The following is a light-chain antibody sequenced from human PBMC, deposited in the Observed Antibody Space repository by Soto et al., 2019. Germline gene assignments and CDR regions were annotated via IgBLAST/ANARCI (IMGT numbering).Light chain of an antibody. V-gene: IGKV3-11*01. CDR1: QSVSSY. CDR2: DAS. Sequence: EIVLTQSPATLSLSPGERATISCRASQSVSSYLAWYQQKPGQAPRLLVYDASNRATGIPVRFSGSGSGTDFTLTISSLEPEDFAVYYCQERSDWYAFGQGTKLELK. J-gene: IGKJ2*01. CDR3: QERSDWYA.